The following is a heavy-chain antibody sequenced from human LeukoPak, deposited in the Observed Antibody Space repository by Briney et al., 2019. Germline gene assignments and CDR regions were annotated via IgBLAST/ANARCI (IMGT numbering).Heavy chain of an antibody. J-gene: IGHJ4*02. V-gene: IGHV3-23*01. D-gene: IGHD2-15*01. Sequence: GGSLRLSCVVSGITLSNYGMSWVRQAPGKGLEWVAGISDRGGSTNYADSVKGRFTISRDNPKNTLYLQMNSLRSEDTAVYFCAKRGVVIRAVLVVGFHKEAYYFDSWGQGALVTVSS. CDR3: AKRGVVIRAVLVVGFHKEAYYFDS. CDR2: ISDRGGST. CDR1: GITLSNYG.